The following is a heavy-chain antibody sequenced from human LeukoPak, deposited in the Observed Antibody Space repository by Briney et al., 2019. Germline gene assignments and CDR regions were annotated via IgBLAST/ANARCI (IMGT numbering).Heavy chain of an antibody. V-gene: IGHV1-69*13. CDR1: GGTFSSYA. J-gene: IGHJ4*02. CDR2: IIPIFGTA. CDR3: ARGRGPYDYYKV. Sequence: ASVKVSCKASGGTFSSYAISWVRQAPGQGLEWMGGIIPIFGTANYAQKFQGRVMITADESTSTAYMELSSLRSEDTAVYYCARGRGPYDYYKVWGQGTLVTVSS. D-gene: IGHD2-21*02.